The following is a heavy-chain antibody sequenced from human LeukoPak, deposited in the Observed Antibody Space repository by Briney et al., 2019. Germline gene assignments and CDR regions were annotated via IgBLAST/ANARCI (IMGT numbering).Heavy chain of an antibody. Sequence: SETLYLTCTVSGGSISSYYWSWIRQPPGKGLEWIGYIYYSGSTNYNPSLKSRVTISVDTSKNQFSLKLSSVTAADTAVYYCAACGGDCYSFDYWGQGTLVTVSS. V-gene: IGHV4-59*13. CDR1: GGSISSYY. CDR2: IYYSGST. J-gene: IGHJ4*02. CDR3: AACGGDCYSFDY. D-gene: IGHD2-21*02.